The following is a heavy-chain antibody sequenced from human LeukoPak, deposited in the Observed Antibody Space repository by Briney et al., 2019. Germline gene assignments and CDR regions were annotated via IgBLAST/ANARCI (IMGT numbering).Heavy chain of an antibody. J-gene: IGHJ4*02. CDR1: GFTFSSYA. V-gene: IGHV3-23*01. Sequence: GGSLRLSCAASGFTFSSYAMSWVRQVPGKGLEWVSVISGSGDNTYYADSVKGRFTISRDNSKSTLYLQMNSLRAEDTAVYYCAKATSSGPYPSFDFWGQGTLVTVSS. D-gene: IGHD3-22*01. CDR2: ISGSGDNT. CDR3: AKATSSGPYPSFDF.